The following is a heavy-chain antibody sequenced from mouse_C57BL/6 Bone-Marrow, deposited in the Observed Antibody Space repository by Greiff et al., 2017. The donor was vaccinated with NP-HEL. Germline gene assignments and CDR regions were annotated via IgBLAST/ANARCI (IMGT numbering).Heavy chain of an antibody. J-gene: IGHJ3*01. CDR3: AIRLYYGTAWFAY. V-gene: IGHV1-74*01. D-gene: IGHD2-1*01. Sequence: QVQLKQPGAELVKPGASVKVSCKASGYTFTSYWMHWVKQRPGQGLEWIGRIHPSDSDTNYNQKFKGKATLTVDKSSSTAYMQLSSLTSEDSAVYYCAIRLYYGTAWFAYWGQGTLVTVSA. CDR2: IHPSDSDT. CDR1: GYTFTSYW.